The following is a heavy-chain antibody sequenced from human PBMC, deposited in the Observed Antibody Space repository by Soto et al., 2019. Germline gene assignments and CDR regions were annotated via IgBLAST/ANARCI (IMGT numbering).Heavy chain of an antibody. Sequence: EEQLVESGGGLVRPGGSLRLSCAVSGFSVSTNFMNWVRQAPGREPQWVAVLYPGPGTYYADSVQGRFIISRDDSTNTLFLHLTNMRDEDTAVYYCARQCDGDCSNAFPLWGQGTMVTGSS. D-gene: IGHD2-21*01. CDR2: LYPGPGT. J-gene: IGHJ3*01. V-gene: IGHV3-66*04. CDR1: GFSVSTNF. CDR3: ARQCDGDCSNAFPL.